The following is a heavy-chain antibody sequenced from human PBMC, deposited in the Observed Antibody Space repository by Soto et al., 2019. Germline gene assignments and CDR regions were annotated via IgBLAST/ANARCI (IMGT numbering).Heavy chain of an antibody. CDR3: ARDSIDSSGYYYGY. J-gene: IGHJ4*02. CDR1: GFTFSSYA. D-gene: IGHD3-22*01. V-gene: IGHV3-30-3*01. Sequence: QVQLVESGGGVVQPGRSLRLSCAASGFTFSSYAMHWVRQAPGKGLEWVAVISYDGSNKYYADSVKGRFTISRDNSKNTLYLQMNSLRAEDTVVYYCARDSIDSSGYYYGYWGQGTLVTVSS. CDR2: ISYDGSNK.